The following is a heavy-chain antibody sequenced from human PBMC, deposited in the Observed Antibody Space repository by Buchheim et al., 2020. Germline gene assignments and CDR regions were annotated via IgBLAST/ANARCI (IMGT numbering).Heavy chain of an antibody. CDR2: IYYSGST. CDR3: ARDLVNYYDSSGIYSGVGWFDP. V-gene: IGHV4-31*03. D-gene: IGHD3-22*01. CDR1: GGSISSGGYY. Sequence: QVQLQESGPGLVKPSQTLSLTCTVSGGSISSGGYYWSWIRQHPGKGLEWIGYIYYSGSTYYNPSLKSRVTISVDTSKNQFSLKLSSVTAADTAVYYCARDLVNYYDSSGIYSGVGWFDPWGQGTL. J-gene: IGHJ5*02.